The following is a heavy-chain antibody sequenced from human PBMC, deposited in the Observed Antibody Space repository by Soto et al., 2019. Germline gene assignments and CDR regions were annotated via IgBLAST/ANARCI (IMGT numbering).Heavy chain of an antibody. CDR1: GYTFTSYG. D-gene: IGHD6-19*01. CDR2: ISAYNGNT. Sequence: ASVKVSCKASGYTFTSYGISWVRQAPGQGLEWMGWISAYNGNTNYAQKLQGRVTMTTDTSTSTAYMELRSLRSDDTAVYYCARVTIAVADLPYYSDYWGQGTLVTVSS. V-gene: IGHV1-18*04. J-gene: IGHJ4*02. CDR3: ARVTIAVADLPYYSDY.